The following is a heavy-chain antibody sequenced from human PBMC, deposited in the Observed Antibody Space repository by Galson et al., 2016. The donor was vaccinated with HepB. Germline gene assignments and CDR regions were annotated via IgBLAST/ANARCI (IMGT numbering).Heavy chain of an antibody. CDR3: ARAREFDY. J-gene: IGHJ4*02. V-gene: IGHV3-30-3*01. Sequence: SLRLSCAASGFTFSGYAMHWVRQAPGKGLEWVAVISYGGSNKYYADSVKGRFTISRDNFQNTLYLRMISLRGEDTAVYYCARAREFDYWGQGTLVTVSS. CDR1: GFTFSGYA. CDR2: ISYGGSNK.